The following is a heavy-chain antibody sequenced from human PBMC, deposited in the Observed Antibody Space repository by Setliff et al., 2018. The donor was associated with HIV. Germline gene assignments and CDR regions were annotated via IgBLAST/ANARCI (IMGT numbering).Heavy chain of an antibody. J-gene: IGHJ4*02. CDR3: ARATRAGWYSLFEY. D-gene: IGHD6-19*01. CDR2: IIPIFGTT. V-gene: IGHV1-69*13. CDR1: GGTFSSFA. Sequence: SVKVSCKISGGTFSSFALSWVRQAPGQGLEWMGGIIPIFGTTNYAQKFQGRVTITADESTGTAYMDLRSLRSDDTAVYYCARATRAGWYSLFEYWGQGTLVTVSS.